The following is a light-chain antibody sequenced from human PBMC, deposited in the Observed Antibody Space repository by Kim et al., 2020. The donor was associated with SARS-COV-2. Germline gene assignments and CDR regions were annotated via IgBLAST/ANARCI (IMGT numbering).Light chain of an antibody. Sequence: DIQMTQSPSSLSASVGDRVTITCQASQDISNYLNSYRQKPGKAPKLLIYDACNLETGVSSRFSGSESGTDFTLSIRNLQPEDSATYYCQQSDITPYTFGQGTKLEI. J-gene: IGKJ2*01. CDR3: QQSDITPYT. V-gene: IGKV1-39*01. CDR2: DAC. CDR1: QDISNY.